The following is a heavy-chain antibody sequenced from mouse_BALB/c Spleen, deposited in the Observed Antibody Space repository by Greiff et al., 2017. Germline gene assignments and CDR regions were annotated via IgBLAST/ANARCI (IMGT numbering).Heavy chain of an antibody. V-gene: IGHV14-1*02. CDR1: GFNIKDYY. CDR3: ARGGLGGFYAMDY. J-gene: IGHJ4*01. Sequence: EVKLVVSGAELVRPGALVKLSCKASGFNIKDYYMHWVKQRPEQGLEWIGWIDPENGNTIYDPKFQGKASITADTSSNTAYLQLSSLTSEDTAVYFCARGGLGGFYAMDYWGQGTSVTVSS. D-gene: IGHD4-1*01. CDR2: IDPENGNT.